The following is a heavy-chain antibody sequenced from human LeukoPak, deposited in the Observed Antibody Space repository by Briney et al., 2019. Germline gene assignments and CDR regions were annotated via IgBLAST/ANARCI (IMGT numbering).Heavy chain of an antibody. J-gene: IGHJ4*02. CDR3: ARDGPSGSYGDY. D-gene: IGHD1-26*01. V-gene: IGHV1-18*01. CDR1: GYTFTSHP. CDR2: ISADNGNT. Sequence: SVKVSCKASGYTFTSHPITWVRQAPGQRLESMGWISADNGNTHYAQKFQGRVSMTTEPSTRTAYMELKTLRSDDTAVYYCARDGPSGSYGDYWGQGTLVTVST.